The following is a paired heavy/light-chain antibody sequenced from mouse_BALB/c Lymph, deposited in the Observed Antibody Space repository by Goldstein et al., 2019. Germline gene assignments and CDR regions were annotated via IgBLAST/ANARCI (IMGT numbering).Light chain of an antibody. CDR2: WAF. CDR3: QQYKNYPLT. V-gene: IGKV6-23*01. CDR1: QDVGTA. Sequence: DIVMTQSHKFMSTSVGDRVSITCKASQDVGTAVAWYQEKPGQSPKILIYWAFTRHTGVPDRITGSGSGTDFTLTISNVQSEDLAEYFCQQYKNYPLTFGTGTKLDLK. J-gene: IGKJ5*01.
Heavy chain of an antibody. CDR2: ISSGSSTI. J-gene: IGHJ2*01. CDR3: AREGNYAFDY. Sequence: DVQLVESGGGLVQPGGSRKLSCAASGFTFSSFGMHWVRQAPEKGLEWVAYISSGSSTIYYADTVKGRFTISRDNPKNTLFLQMTSLRSEDTAMYYCAREGNYAFDYWGQGTTLTVSS. CDR1: GFTFSSFG. D-gene: IGHD2-1*01. V-gene: IGHV5-17*02.